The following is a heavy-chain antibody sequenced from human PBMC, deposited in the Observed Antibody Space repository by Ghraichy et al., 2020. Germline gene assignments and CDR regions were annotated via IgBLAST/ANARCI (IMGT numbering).Heavy chain of an antibody. CDR1: GYTFTSYY. J-gene: IGHJ4*02. CDR3: AGVEVRWLHGNWAFDY. V-gene: IGHV1-46*01. Sequence: ASVKVSCKASGYTFTSYYMHWVRQAPGQGLEWMGIINPSGGSTSYAQKFQGRVTMTRDTSTSTVYMELSSLRSEDTAVYYCAGVEVRWLHGNWAFDYWGQGTLVTVSS. D-gene: IGHD5-24*01. CDR2: INPSGGST.